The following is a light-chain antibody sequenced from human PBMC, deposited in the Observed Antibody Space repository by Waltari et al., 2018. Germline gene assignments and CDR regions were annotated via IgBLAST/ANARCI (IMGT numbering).Light chain of an antibody. CDR3: RQSDSTPLT. CDR2: AAS. V-gene: IGKV1-39*01. Sequence: DIQMTQSPSSLSASVGDRVTITCRASQSISSHLNWYQQKPGKAPKLLIYAASSLQGGVPSRFSGSGSGTDFTLTISSLQPEDFATYYCRQSDSTPLTFGPGTKVEIK. J-gene: IGKJ3*01. CDR1: QSISSH.